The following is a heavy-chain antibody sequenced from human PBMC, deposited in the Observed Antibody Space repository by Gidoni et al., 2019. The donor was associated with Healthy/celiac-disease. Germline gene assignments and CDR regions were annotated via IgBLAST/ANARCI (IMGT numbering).Heavy chain of an antibody. CDR1: GGSFRGYY. J-gene: IGHJ6*02. CDR2: ITHSGST. Sequence: QVQLQQWGAGLLKPSETLSLPCAVYGGSFRGYYWSWIRQPPGKGLEWIGEITHSGSTNYNPSLKRRVTISVDTSKNQFSLKLSSVTAADTAVYYCARRRYCSGGSCYPICLCGMDVWGQGTTVTVSS. CDR3: ARRRYCSGGSCYPICLCGMDV. D-gene: IGHD2-15*01. V-gene: IGHV4-34*01.